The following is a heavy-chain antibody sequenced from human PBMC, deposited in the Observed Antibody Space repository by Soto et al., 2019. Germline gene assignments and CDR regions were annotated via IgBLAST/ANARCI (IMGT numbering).Heavy chain of an antibody. CDR1: GFTFSSYG. CDR2: ISYDGTNT. J-gene: IGHJ4*01. Sequence: QVQLVESGGGVVQPGRSLRLSCAASGFTFSSYGMHWVRQAPGKGLEWVAVISYDGTNTYYADSLKGRFTISRDNSKNTLFLQMSSLTADDSAVYYCARDPSPYTSGWYGIDFWGLGTLVTVSS. CDR3: ARDPSPYTSGWYGIDF. V-gene: IGHV3-30*03. D-gene: IGHD6-19*01.